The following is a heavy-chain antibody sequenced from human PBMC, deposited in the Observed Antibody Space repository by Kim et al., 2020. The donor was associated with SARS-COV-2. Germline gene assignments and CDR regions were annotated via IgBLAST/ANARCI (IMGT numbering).Heavy chain of an antibody. D-gene: IGHD6-13*01. V-gene: IGHV3-49*04. J-gene: IGHJ4*02. CDR1: GFTFGDYA. Sequence: GGSLRLSCTASGFTFGDYALNWVRQAPGKGLEWVGSIRSRPYGGTKEYAASVKGRFTISRDDSNNVAYLQMHRLTTEDTAVYYCTRDAGSRKYYFEYWGQGTLVTVS. CDR3: TRDAGSRKYYFEY. CDR2: IRSRPYGGTK.